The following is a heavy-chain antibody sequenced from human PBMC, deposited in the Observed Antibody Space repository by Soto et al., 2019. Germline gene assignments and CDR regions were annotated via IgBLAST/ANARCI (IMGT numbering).Heavy chain of an antibody. J-gene: IGHJ4*02. D-gene: IGHD2-15*01. V-gene: IGHV1-69*13. CDR3: ARARDLVVVVAKRVRGYYFDY. CDR1: GGTFSSYA. CDR2: IIPIFGTA. Sequence: ASVKVSCKASGGTFSSYAISWVRQAPGQGLEWMGVIIPIFGTANYAQKFQGRVTITADESTSTAYIELSSLRSEDTAVYYCARARDLVVVVAKRVRGYYFDYWGQGTLVTVSS.